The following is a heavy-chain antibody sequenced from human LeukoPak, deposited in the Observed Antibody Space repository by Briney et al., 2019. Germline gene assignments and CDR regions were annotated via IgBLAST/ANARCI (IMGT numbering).Heavy chain of an antibody. CDR1: GGSFSGYY. CDR3: ARGPRLYDYVWGSYRYNGYFDY. CDR2: INHSGST. Sequence: SETLSLTCAVYGGSFSGYYWSWNRQPPGKGLEWIGEINHSGSTNYNPSLKSRVTISVDTSKNQFSLKLSSVTAADTAVYYCARGPRLYDYVWGSYRYNGYFDYWGQGTLVTVSS. D-gene: IGHD3-16*02. J-gene: IGHJ4*02. V-gene: IGHV4-34*01.